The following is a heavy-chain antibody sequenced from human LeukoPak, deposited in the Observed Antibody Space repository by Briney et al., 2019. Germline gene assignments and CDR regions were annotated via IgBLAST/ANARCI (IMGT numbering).Heavy chain of an antibody. V-gene: IGHV1-69*13. D-gene: IGHD1-26*01. CDR2: IIPIFGTA. Sequence: EASVKVSCKASGGTFSSYAISWVRQAPGEGLEWMGGIIPIFGTANYAQKFQGRVTITADESTSTAYMELSSLRSEDTAVYYCATYYASEYWGQGTLVTVSS. CDR1: GGTFSSYA. CDR3: ATYYASEY. J-gene: IGHJ4*02.